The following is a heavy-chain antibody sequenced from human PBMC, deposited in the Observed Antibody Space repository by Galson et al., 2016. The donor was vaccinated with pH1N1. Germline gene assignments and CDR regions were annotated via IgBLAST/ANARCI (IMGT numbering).Heavy chain of an antibody. CDR1: GYSFTRYY. D-gene: IGHD2-21*02. CDR3: AKVTDAAAWGTFDL. CDR2: ITPTDGST. Sequence: SVKVSCKASGYSFTRYYVHWVRQAPGQGLEWMGIITPTDGSTRYAQKLQGRVAMTRDTSTSTVYMELSSLRSDDTATYYCAKVTDAAAWGTFDLWGQGVLVTVSS. J-gene: IGHJ4*02. V-gene: IGHV1-46*04.